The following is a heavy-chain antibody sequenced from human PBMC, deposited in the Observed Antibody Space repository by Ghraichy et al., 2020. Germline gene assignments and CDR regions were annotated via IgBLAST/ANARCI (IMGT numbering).Heavy chain of an antibody. D-gene: IGHD3-16*02. Sequence: GESLNISCAASGFTFDDYGMSWVRQAPGKGLEWVSGINWNGGSTGYADSVKGRFTISRDNAKNSLYLQMNSLRAEDTALYHCARHNFGGVIGDAFDIWGQGTMVTVSS. V-gene: IGHV3-20*01. J-gene: IGHJ3*02. CDR3: ARHNFGGVIGDAFDI. CDR1: GFTFDDYG. CDR2: INWNGGST.